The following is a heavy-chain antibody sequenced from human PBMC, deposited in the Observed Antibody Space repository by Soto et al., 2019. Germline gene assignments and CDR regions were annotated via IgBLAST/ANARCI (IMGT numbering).Heavy chain of an antibody. V-gene: IGHV3-49*03. Sequence: PGGSLRLSCTASGFTFGDYAMSWFRQAPGKGLEWVGFIRSKAYGGTTEYAASVKGRFTISRDDSKSIAYLQMNSLKTEDTAVYYCAREVGVTYCGGDCYSAFDYWGQGTLVTVSS. J-gene: IGHJ4*02. CDR3: AREVGVTYCGGDCYSAFDY. CDR1: GFTFGDYA. CDR2: IRSKAYGGTT. D-gene: IGHD2-21*02.